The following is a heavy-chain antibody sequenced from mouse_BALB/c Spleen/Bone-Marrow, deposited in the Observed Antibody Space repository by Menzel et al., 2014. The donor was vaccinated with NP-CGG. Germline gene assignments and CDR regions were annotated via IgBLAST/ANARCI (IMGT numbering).Heavy chain of an antibody. V-gene: IGHV14-3*02. CDR1: GFNIKDTY. D-gene: IGHD1-1*01. J-gene: IGHJ3*01. Sequence: EVQLQQSGAGLVKPGASVKLSCTASGFNIKDTYMHWVKQRPEQGLEWIGRIDPANGNTKYDQKFQGKATITADTSSNTAYLQLSSLTSEDTAVYYCASYYYGSSSFAYWGQGTMVTVSA. CDR2: IDPANGNT. CDR3: ASYYYGSSSFAY.